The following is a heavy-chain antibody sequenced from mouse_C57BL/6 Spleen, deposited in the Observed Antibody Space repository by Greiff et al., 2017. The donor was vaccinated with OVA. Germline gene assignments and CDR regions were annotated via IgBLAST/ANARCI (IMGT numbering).Heavy chain of an antibody. CDR3: ARGGETVNFDY. V-gene: IGHV15-2*01. D-gene: IGHD3-2*01. Sequence: QVQLKESGSELRSPGSSVKLSCKDFDSEVFPIAYTWWVRQQPGHGFEWIGGILPSIGRTIYGEKFEDKATLDADTLSNTAYLELNSLTAEDSAIYYCARGGETVNFDYWGQGTTLTVSS. J-gene: IGHJ2*01. CDR1: DSEVFPIAY. CDR2: ILPSIGRT.